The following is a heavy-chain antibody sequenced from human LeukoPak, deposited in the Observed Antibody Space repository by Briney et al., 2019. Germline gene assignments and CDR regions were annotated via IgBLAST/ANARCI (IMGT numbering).Heavy chain of an antibody. CDR1: GGSISSYY. CDR2: IYYSGST. V-gene: IGHV4-59*12. J-gene: IGHJ4*02. D-gene: IGHD6-19*01. Sequence: PSETLSLTCTVSGGSISSYYWSWIRQPPGKGLEWIGYIYYSGSTNYNPSLKSRVTTSVDTSKNQFSLKLSSVTAADTAIYYCARTLAGKLVFDYWGQGTLVTVSS. CDR3: ARTLAGKLVFDY.